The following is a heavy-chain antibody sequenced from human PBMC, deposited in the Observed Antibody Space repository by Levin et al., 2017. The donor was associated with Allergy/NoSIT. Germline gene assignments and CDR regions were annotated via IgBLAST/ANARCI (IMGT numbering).Heavy chain of an antibody. D-gene: IGHD1-26*01. J-gene: IGHJ4*02. CDR1: GGSFSAYY. Sequence: SQTLSLTCAVYGGSFSAYYWSWIRQPPGKGLEWIGEINHSGSTNYNPSLKSRVTISVDTSKNQFSLKLSSVTAADTAVYYCTSSRELLFGSWGQGTLVTVSS. V-gene: IGHV4-34*01. CDR2: INHSGST. CDR3: TSSRELLFGS.